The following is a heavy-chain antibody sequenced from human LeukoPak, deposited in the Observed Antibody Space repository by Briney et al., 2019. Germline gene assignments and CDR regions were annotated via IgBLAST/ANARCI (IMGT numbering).Heavy chain of an antibody. D-gene: IGHD1-26*01. V-gene: IGHV1-2*02. J-gene: IGHJ6*02. CDR1: GYTFSDYY. Sequence: ASVKVSCKTSGYTFSDYYMHWVRQAPGQGLEWMGWIDPNSGDTNYAQKFQGRVTMTRDTSISTVSMELSRLRSDDTALYCCARDGSMDVWGQGTTVTVSS. CDR2: IDPNSGDT. CDR3: ARDGSMDV.